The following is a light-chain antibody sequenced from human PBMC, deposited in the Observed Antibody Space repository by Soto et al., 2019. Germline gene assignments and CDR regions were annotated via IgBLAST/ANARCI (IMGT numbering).Light chain of an antibody. CDR3: CSHGGRHSYV. CDR1: SSDVGGYDY. J-gene: IGLJ1*01. Sequence: QSALTQPRSVSGSPGQSVTISCTGTSSDVGGYDYVSWYQQHPGKAPKLMIYGVTKRPSGVPDRFSGSKSGNTASLTISGLQAEDESDYYCCSHGGRHSYVFGTGTKLTGL. CDR2: GVT. V-gene: IGLV2-11*01.